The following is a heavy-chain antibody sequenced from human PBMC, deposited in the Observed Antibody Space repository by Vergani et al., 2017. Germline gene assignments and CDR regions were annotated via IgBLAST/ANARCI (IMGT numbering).Heavy chain of an antibody. V-gene: IGHV4-59*11. CDR3: ASDTHSGQRADR. Sequence: QVQLQESGPGLVKSSETLSLTCSVSFDSIRNLYCNWIRQPPGKGLEWIGSIHYSENTNYNPSLKTRVTISVDTSKNQFSLTLTSVTAADTAVYYCASDTHSGQRADRWGQGILVTFTS. CDR1: FDSIRNLY. J-gene: IGHJ5*02. D-gene: IGHD6-19*01. CDR2: IHYSENT.